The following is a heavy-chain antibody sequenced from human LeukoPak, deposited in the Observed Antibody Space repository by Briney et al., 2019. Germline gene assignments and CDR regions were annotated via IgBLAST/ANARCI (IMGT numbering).Heavy chain of an antibody. Sequence: SETLSLTCGVSGDSSSSGSFAWSWIRQPPGKGLEWIGYIYRSGTTHYNPSLKSRVTISADRSKNQFSLRLSSMTAADTAVYYCAREVWDYGMDVWGQGTTVTVSS. CDR1: GDSSSSGSFA. CDR3: AREVWDYGMDV. J-gene: IGHJ6*02. D-gene: IGHD3-16*01. CDR2: IYRSGTT. V-gene: IGHV4-30-2*01.